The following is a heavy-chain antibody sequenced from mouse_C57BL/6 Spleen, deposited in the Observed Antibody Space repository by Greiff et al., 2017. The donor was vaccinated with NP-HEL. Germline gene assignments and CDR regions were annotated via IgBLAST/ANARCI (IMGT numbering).Heavy chain of an antibody. CDR1: GYAFSSYW. CDR2: IYPGDGDT. J-gene: IGHJ3*01. Sequence: QVQLQQSGAELAKPGASVKISCKASGYAFSSYWMNWVKQRPGKGLEWIGQIYPGDGDTNYNGKFKGKATLTADKSSSTAYMQLSSLTSEDAAVYVCERREDDGKLAYWGQGTLVTVAA. D-gene: IGHD2-1*01. V-gene: IGHV1-80*01. CDR3: ERREDDGKLAY.